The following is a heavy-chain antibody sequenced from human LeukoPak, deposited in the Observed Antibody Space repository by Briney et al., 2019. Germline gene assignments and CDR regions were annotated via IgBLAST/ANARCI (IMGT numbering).Heavy chain of an antibody. CDR1: GLTFSHYR. J-gene: IGHJ6*04. CDR3: AELGITMIGGV. CDR2: ISSSCSTI. D-gene: IGHD3-10*02. V-gene: IGHV3-48*04. Sequence: GGSLRLSCVASGLTFSHYRVSWVRQAPGEGLEWVSYISSSCSTIYYADSVKGRFTISRDNAKNALYPQMNSLRAEDTAVYYFAELGITMIGGVWGKGTTVTISS.